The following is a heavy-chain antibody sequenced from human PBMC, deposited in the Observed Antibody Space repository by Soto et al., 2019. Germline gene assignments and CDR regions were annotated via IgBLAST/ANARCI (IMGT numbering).Heavy chain of an antibody. J-gene: IGHJ4*02. V-gene: IGHV1-18*01. Sequence: GASVKVSCKPSGYTFTSYGISWVRQALGQGLEWMGWISAYNGNTNYAQKLQGRVTMTTDTSTSTAYMELGSLRSDDTAVYYCERDGVAVAGTHTDYWRQGTLDTVSS. D-gene: IGHD6-19*01. CDR3: ERDGVAVAGTHTDY. CDR1: GYTFTSYG. CDR2: ISAYNGNT.